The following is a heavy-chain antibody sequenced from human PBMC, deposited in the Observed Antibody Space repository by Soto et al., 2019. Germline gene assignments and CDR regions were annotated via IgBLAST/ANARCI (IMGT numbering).Heavy chain of an antibody. V-gene: IGHV1-69*06. D-gene: IGHD6-6*01. CDR3: ARDRVREYYSTSSYGSGAFDI. CDR1: GGTFSTYA. Sequence: QVQLVQSGAEVKKPGSSVKVSCKASGGTFSTYAINWVRQAPGQGLEWMGGIIPIFGTANYAHKFQGRVTITADKSTSTAYMELNSLRSDDTAVYCCARDRVREYYSTSSYGSGAFDIWGQGTMVTVSS. J-gene: IGHJ3*02. CDR2: IIPIFGTA.